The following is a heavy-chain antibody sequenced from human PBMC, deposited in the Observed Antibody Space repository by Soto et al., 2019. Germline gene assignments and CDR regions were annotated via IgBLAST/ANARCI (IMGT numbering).Heavy chain of an antibody. D-gene: IGHD3-3*01. V-gene: IGHV2-5*02. CDR1: GFSLTTSGVG. J-gene: IGHJ4*02. CDR3: AHRVLRTVFGLVTTTAIYFDF. CDR2: IYWDDDK. Sequence: QITLNESGPTVVRPTETLTLTCRFSGFSLTTSGVGVGWIRQSPGKAPEWLALIYWDDDKRYSASLKSRLTITTDTSKKQVVLPVSDLDPTDTATYYCAHRVLRTVFGLVTTTAIYFDFWGQGTPVAVSA.